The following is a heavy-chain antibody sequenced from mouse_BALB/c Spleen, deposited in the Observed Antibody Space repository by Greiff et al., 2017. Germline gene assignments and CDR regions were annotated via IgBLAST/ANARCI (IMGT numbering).Heavy chain of an antibody. V-gene: IGHV1-9*01. CDR3: AGRGVYGNYYAMDY. D-gene: IGHD2-1*01. CDR1: GYTFSSYW. Sequence: QVKLVESGAELMKPGASVKISCKASGYTFSSYWMDWVKQRPGHGLEWIGEILPGSGSTNYNEKFKGKATFTADTSSNTAYMQLSSLTSEDSAVYYCAGRGVYGNYYAMDYWGQGTSVTVSS. CDR2: ILPGSGST. J-gene: IGHJ4*01.